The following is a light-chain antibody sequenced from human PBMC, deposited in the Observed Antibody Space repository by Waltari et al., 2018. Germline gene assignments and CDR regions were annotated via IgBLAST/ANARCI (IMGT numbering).Light chain of an antibody. Sequence: QSALTQPASVSGSPGQSTTISCTGTSSDIGAYNYVPWYQQHPGKAPKLMIYDVTKRPSGVSDRFSGFKSGNTASLTISGLQSEDEADYYCCSYTISDTYVFGTGTKSPS. CDR1: SSDIGAYNY. CDR2: DVT. V-gene: IGLV2-14*03. J-gene: IGLJ1*01. CDR3: CSYTISDTYV.